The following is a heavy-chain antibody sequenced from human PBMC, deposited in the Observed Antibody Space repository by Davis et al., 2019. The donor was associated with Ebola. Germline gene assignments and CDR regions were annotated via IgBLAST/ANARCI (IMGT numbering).Heavy chain of an antibody. V-gene: IGHV1-69*06. Sequence: AASVKVSCKASGGTFNRHSISWVRLAPGQGLEWLGGFIPLYGAPIYAQKFQGRVTMTEDTSTDTAYMELSSLRSEDTAVYYCAREGVNWNDGDYWGQGTLVTVSS. J-gene: IGHJ4*02. D-gene: IGHD1-20*01. CDR2: FIPLYGAP. CDR1: GGTFNRHS. CDR3: AREGVNWNDGDY.